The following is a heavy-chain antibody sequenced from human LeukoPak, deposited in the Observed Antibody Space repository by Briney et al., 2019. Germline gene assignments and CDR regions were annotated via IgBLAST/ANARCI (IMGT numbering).Heavy chain of an antibody. CDR1: AFAFHNYA. CDR3: AKDTGGNGAYFYAMDV. V-gene: IGHV3-9*01. Sequence: QPGRSLRLSGVGSAFAFHNYAMQWLRPPPGHGLEWVSTINWNSDTKAYADSVKGRFTISRDSARNSLYLQMDSLRPEDTALYYCAKDTGGNGAYFYAMDVWGKGTTVTVSS. J-gene: IGHJ6*04. CDR2: INWNSDTK. D-gene: IGHD4-23*01.